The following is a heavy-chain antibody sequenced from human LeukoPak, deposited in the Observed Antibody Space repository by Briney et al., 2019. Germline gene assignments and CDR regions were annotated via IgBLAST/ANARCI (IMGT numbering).Heavy chain of an antibody. CDR2: INPNSGGS. CDR1: GYTFTGNY. V-gene: IGHV1-2*02. Sequence: GASVKVSCKAVGYTFTGNYIHWVRQAPGQGLEWMGWINPNSGGSNFAQQFQGRLTMTRDTSISTAYMELTRLRSDDTAVYYCARGTVVVVSAAQLWFDPWGQGTLVTVSS. J-gene: IGHJ5*02. CDR3: ARGTVVVVSAAQLWFDP. D-gene: IGHD2-2*01.